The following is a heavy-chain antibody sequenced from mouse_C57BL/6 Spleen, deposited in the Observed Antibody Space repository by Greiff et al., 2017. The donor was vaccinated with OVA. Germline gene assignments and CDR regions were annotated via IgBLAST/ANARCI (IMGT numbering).Heavy chain of an antibody. V-gene: IGHV2-5*01. J-gene: IGHJ1*03. CDR2: IWRGGST. Sequence: QVQLQQSGPGLVQPSQCLSITCTVSGFSLTSYGVHWVRQSPGKGLEWLGVIWRGGSTDYNAAFMSRLSITNDNSKSQVFFKMNSRQADDTAIYYCAKGDWYFDVWGTGTTVTVSS. CDR3: AKGDWYFDV. CDR1: GFSLTSYG.